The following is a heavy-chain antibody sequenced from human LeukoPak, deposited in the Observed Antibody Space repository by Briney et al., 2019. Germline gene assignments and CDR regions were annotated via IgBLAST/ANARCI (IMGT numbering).Heavy chain of an antibody. J-gene: IGHJ5*02. CDR2: ISSSGSTI. CDR1: GFTFSSYS. V-gene: IGHV3-48*01. D-gene: IGHD6-13*01. CDR3: ARGAAACRCRFDP. Sequence: GGSLRLSCAASGFTFSSYSMNWVRQAPGKGLEWVSYISSSGSTIYYADSVKGRFTISRDNAKNSLYLQMNSLRAEETAVYYCARGAAACRCRFDPWGQGTLVTVSS.